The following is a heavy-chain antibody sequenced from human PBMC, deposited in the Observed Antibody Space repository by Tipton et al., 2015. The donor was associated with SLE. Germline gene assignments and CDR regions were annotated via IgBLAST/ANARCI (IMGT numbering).Heavy chain of an antibody. D-gene: IGHD2-15*01. Sequence: TLSLTCTVSGDSISSFSYYWSWIQQPAGKGLEWIGHIYTSGSTNFNPSLKSRVTMSLDTSKNQFSLKLSSVTAADTAVYYCARGVDIATDYFDYWGQGTLVTVSS. CDR1: GDSISSFSYY. V-gene: IGHV4-61*09. CDR2: IYTSGST. CDR3: ARGVDIATDYFDY. J-gene: IGHJ4*02.